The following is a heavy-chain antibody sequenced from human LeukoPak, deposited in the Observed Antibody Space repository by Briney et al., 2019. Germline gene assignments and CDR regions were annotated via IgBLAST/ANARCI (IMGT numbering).Heavy chain of an antibody. CDR1: GVSINSSQYY. D-gene: IGHD1-26*01. J-gene: IGHJ4*02. CDR3: ARQGEQYIDF. CDR2: MYYSGST. V-gene: IGHV4-39*01. Sequence: SETLSLTCAVSGVSINSSQYYWGWIRQPPGKGLEWIGTMYYSGSTYYNPSLKSRVTISVDTSKNQFFLNLSSVTAADTAVYYCARQGEQYIDFWGQGTLVTVSS.